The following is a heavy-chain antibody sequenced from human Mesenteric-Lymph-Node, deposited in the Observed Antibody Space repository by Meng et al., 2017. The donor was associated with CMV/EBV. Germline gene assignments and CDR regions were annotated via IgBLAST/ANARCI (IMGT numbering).Heavy chain of an antibody. J-gene: IGHJ4*02. CDR1: GFTFSSYW. CDR3: ARGPLTAYDY. CDR2: ISSSTI. Sequence: GESLKISCAASGFTFSSYWMHWVRQVPGKGLEWVSYISSSTIYYADSMKGRFTTSRDNAKNSLYLQMNSLRAEDTAVYYCARGPLTAYDYWGQGTLVTVSS. D-gene: IGHD5-18*01. V-gene: IGHV3-48*04.